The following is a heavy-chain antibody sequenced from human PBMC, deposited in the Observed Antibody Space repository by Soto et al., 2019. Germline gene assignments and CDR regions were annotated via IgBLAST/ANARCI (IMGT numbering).Heavy chain of an antibody. CDR3: ARDAGMLHYDGMDV. V-gene: IGHV1-18*04. D-gene: IGHD2-8*01. J-gene: IGHJ6*02. CDR1: GYTFTSYG. CDR2: ISAYNGNT. Sequence: ASVKVSCKASGYTFTSYGISWVRQAPGQGLEWMGWISAYNGNTNYAQKLQGRVTMTTDTSTSTAYMELRSLRSDDTAVYYCARDAGMLHYDGMDVWGQGTTVTVYS.